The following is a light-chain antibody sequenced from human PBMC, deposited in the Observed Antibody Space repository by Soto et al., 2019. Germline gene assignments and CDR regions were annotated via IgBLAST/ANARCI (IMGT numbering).Light chain of an antibody. CDR3: QQYDTYFRYT. J-gene: IGKJ2*01. Sequence: DIQMTQSPSILSASVGDRVTITCRASQSISTWLAWSQQKPGKAPKVLLYDGYTLESGVPSRISGSGSGTEFTLTIGSLQPDDFANYYCQQYDTYFRYTFGQGTKLDIK. V-gene: IGKV1-5*01. CDR2: DGY. CDR1: QSISTW.